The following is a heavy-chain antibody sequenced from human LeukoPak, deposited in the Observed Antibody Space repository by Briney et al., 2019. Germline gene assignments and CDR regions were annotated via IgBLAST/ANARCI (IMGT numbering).Heavy chain of an antibody. V-gene: IGHV4-61*05. CDR3: ARGRIAPDAFDI. D-gene: IGHD6-13*01. CDR2: IYYSGST. Sequence: SSETLSLTCTVSGGSISSSIYYWGWIRQPPGKGLEWIGYIYYSGSTNYNPSLKSRVTISVDTSKNQFSLKLSSVTAADTAVYYCARGRIAPDAFDIWGQGTMVTVSS. CDR1: GGSISSSIYY. J-gene: IGHJ3*02.